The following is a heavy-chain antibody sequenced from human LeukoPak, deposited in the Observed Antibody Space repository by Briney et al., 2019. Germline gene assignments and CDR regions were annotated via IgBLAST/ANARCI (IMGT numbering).Heavy chain of an antibody. CDR2: IYYSGST. CDR1: GGSISSYY. V-gene: IGHV4-59*01. J-gene: IGHJ4*02. Sequence: TLSLTCTVSGGSISSYYWSWIRQPPGKGLEWIGYIYYSGSTNYNPSLKSRVTISVDTSKNQFSLKLSSVTAADTAVYYCARRAVGAIDYWGQGTLVTVSS. D-gene: IGHD1-26*01. CDR3: ARRAVGAIDY.